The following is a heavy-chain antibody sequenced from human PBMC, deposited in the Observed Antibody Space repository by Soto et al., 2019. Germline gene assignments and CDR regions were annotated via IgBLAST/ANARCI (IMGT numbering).Heavy chain of an antibody. J-gene: IGHJ6*02. CDR1: GFTFSSYA. D-gene: IGHD6-6*01. CDR2: ISYDGSNK. Sequence: VQLVESGGGVVQPGRSLRLSCAASGFTFSSYAMHWVRQAPGKGLEWVAVISYDGSNKYYADSVKGRFTISRDNSKNTLYLQMNSLRAEDTAVYYCARDTVPPHYGMDVWGQGTTVTVSS. CDR3: ARDTVPPHYGMDV. V-gene: IGHV3-30-3*01.